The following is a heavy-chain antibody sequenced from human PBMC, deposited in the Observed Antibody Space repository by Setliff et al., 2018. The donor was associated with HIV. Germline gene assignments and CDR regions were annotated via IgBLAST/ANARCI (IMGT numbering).Heavy chain of an antibody. CDR1: GGTFGRFG. CDR3: ARSVHSLYGDYATYFDP. J-gene: IGHJ5*02. CDR2: IIPTFTRA. V-gene: IGHV1-69*05. Sequence: SVKVSCKASGGTFGRFGISWVRQAPGQGLEWMGGIIPTFTRANYAQKFQARVIITTDKSMSTAFMELTSLTSGDTAVYYCARSVHSLYGDYATYFDPWGQGTQVTSPQ. D-gene: IGHD4-17*01.